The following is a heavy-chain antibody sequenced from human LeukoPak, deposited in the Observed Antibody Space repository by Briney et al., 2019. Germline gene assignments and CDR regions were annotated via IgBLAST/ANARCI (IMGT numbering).Heavy chain of an antibody. Sequence: PEGSLRLSCAASGFTFSSYAMTWVRQAPGKGLEWVSIISGSGGTTYYADSVKGRFTISRDNSKNTLYLQMSSLRAEDTAVYYCVKGQTSTWYYFDFWGQATLVTVS. D-gene: IGHD6-13*01. CDR2: ISGSGGTT. CDR1: GFTFSSYA. V-gene: IGHV3-23*01. CDR3: VKGQTSTWYYFDF. J-gene: IGHJ4*02.